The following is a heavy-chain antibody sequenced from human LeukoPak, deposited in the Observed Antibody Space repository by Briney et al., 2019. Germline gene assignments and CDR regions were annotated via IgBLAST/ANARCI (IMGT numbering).Heavy chain of an antibody. Sequence: ASVKVSCKASGYTYTNYYIHWVRQAPGQGLEWMGIINPSGGSTSYAQKFQGRVTVTRDTSTSTVYMELSRLRSEDTAVYYCARDVGGTRGVPTYYFDYWGQGTLVTVSS. CDR3: ARDVGGTRGVPTYYFDY. D-gene: IGHD3-10*01. J-gene: IGHJ4*02. V-gene: IGHV1-46*01. CDR2: INPSGGST. CDR1: GYTYTNYY.